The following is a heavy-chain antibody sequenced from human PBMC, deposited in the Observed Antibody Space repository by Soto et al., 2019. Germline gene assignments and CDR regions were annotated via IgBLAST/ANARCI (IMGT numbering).Heavy chain of an antibody. CDR3: AKGLIRNYSVHSPDYGLDF. CDR2: VSGSGGTT. CDR1: GFTFTNYA. J-gene: IGHJ6*02. Sequence: EVQLLESGGGLVQPGGSLRLSCAASGFTFTNYAMSWVRQAPGKGLEWVAAVSGSGGTTYYADSVRGRFTISRDNSQNTLYGQINRLTAGETAIYYCAKGLIRNYSVHSPDYGLDFWGQGTTVTVSS. V-gene: IGHV3-23*01. D-gene: IGHD3-10*01.